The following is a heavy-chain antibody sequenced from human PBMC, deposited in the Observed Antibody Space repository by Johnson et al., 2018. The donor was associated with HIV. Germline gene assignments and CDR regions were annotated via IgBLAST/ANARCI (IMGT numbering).Heavy chain of an antibody. D-gene: IGHD6-6*01. CDR2: IRFDGSNK. CDR3: VKERQLVRSFDI. CDR1: GFTFSNYG. Sequence: QEQLVESGGGVVQPGGSLRLSCAASGFTFSNYGMHWVRQAPGKGLEWVAFIRFDGSNKYYADSVKGRFTVSRDNTKNTLFLEMNSLRPEDTAVYYCVKERQLVRSFDIWGQGTMVTVSS. J-gene: IGHJ3*02. V-gene: IGHV3-30*02.